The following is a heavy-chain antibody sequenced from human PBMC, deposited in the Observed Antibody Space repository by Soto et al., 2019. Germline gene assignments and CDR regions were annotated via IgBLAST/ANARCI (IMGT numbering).Heavy chain of an antibody. CDR2: ISASSANI. D-gene: IGHD3-22*01. V-gene: IGHV3-21*01. J-gene: IGHJ4*02. CDR1: GLTFSTHT. CDR3: AKDQSNSNPLYYFDF. Sequence: GGSLRLSCAASGLTFSTHTMNWVRQAPGKGLEWVSSISASSANIYYTDSVMGRFTISRDNAKNTLYLQMNSLRAEDTAIYYCAKDQSNSNPLYYFDFWGPGTLVTVS.